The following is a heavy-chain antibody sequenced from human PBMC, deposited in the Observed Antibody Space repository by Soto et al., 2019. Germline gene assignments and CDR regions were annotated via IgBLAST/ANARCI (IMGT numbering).Heavy chain of an antibody. CDR2: IYDTGISGYTPST. D-gene: IGHD6-13*01. CDR1: GGSITSSY. J-gene: IGHJ4*02. Sequence: SETLSLTCTVSGGSITSSYWSWIRRPPGKGLEWIAYIYDTGISGYTPSTSYNPSLKSRVTISEDTSKSQFSLKVNSMTAADTAVYYCARYRREAVAGYTLDNWGQGILVTVSS. CDR3: ARYRREAVAGYTLDN. V-gene: IGHV4-59*01.